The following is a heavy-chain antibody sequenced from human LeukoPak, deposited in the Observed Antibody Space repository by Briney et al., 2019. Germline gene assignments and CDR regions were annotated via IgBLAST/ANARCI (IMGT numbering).Heavy chain of an antibody. CDR2: IVVGGGNT. D-gene: IGHD3-9*01. J-gene: IGHJ5*02. V-gene: IGHV1-58*01. CDR3: AAGAHVLRYVDWLPSSPFDP. CDR1: GFTFTSSA. Sequence: GTSVKVSCKASGFTFTSSAVQWVRQAHGQRLEWIGWIVVGGGNTNYAQKFQERVTITRDMSTSTAYMELSSLRSEDTAVYYCAAGAHVLRYVDWLPSSPFDPWGQGTLVTVSS.